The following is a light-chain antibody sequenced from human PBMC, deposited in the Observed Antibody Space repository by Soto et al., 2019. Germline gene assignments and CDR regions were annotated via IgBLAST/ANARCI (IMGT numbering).Light chain of an antibody. CDR3: QQTYSTPLT. J-gene: IGKJ4*01. V-gene: IGKV1-39*01. Sequence: DIQMTQSPSSLSASVGDTVTITCRASQKISTYVNWYQQKLGKAPKLLISVSSNLHSGVPSRFSGSGSGTDFSLTITSLQREDFATYYYQQTYSTPLTFGGGTKVEIK. CDR2: VSS. CDR1: QKISTY.